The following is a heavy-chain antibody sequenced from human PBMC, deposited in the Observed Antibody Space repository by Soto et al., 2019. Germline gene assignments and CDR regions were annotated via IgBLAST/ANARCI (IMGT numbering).Heavy chain of an antibody. CDR3: ARSKGSGYFDWRNHDY. Sequence: QVQLVQSGAEVKKPGSSVKVSCKASGGTFSSYTISWVRQAPGQGLEWMGGIIPIFGTANYAQKFQGRVTITADESTSTAYMELSSLRSEDTAVYYCARSKGSGYFDWRNHDYWGQGTLVTVSS. D-gene: IGHD3-9*01. CDR2: IIPIFGTA. CDR1: GGTFSSYT. V-gene: IGHV1-69*01. J-gene: IGHJ4*02.